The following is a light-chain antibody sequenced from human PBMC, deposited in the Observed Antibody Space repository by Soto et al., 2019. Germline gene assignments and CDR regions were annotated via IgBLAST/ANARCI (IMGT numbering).Light chain of an antibody. J-gene: IGKJ1*01. Sequence: DIQMTQSPSTLSASVGDRVTVTCRASQTIGSWLAWYQQKPGRAPKLLIFDASSLESGVPSRFSGNGSGTEFALTLSSLHPDDFATYYCLQYLTYPWKLGQWTKV. CDR2: DAS. V-gene: IGKV1-5*01. CDR1: QTIGSW. CDR3: LQYLTYPWK.